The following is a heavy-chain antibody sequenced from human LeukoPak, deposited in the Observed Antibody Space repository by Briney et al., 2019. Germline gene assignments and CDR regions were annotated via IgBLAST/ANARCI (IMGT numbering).Heavy chain of an antibody. CDR3: TRHITYCSGGSCYRDYYYYGMDV. J-gene: IGHJ6*02. CDR2: IRSKANSYAT. D-gene: IGHD2-15*01. Sequence: PGGSLRLSCAASGFTFSGSAMHWVHQASGKGLGWVGRIRSKANSYATAYAASVKGRFTISRDDSKNTAYLQMNSLKTEDTAVYYCTRHITYCSGGSCYRDYYYYGMDVWGQGTTVTVSS. CDR1: GFTFSGSA. V-gene: IGHV3-73*01.